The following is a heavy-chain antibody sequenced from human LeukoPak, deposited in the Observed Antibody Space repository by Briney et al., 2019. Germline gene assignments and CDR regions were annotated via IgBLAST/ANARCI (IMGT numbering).Heavy chain of an antibody. V-gene: IGHV1-3*01. CDR2: INAGNGNI. Sequence: GASVKVSCKASGHTSTTYAIHWVRQAPGQGLEWMGWINAGNGNIKYSQKFQGRVTITGDTSASTAYMELSSLRSEDTAVYYCARDRYSSGWHAFDYWGQGTLVTVSS. J-gene: IGHJ4*02. D-gene: IGHD6-19*01. CDR3: ARDRYSSGWHAFDY. CDR1: GHTSTTYA.